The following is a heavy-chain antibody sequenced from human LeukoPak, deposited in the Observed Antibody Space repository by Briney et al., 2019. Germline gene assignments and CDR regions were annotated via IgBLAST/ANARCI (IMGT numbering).Heavy chain of an antibody. D-gene: IGHD3-3*01. CDR2: IKRDGSEK. V-gene: IGHV3-7*01. Sequence: GGSLRLSCVASKFTFSDYWMSWVRQAPGEGPQWVANIKRDGSEKYYVDSVKGRFTISRDNAKNSLDLQMTNLRAEDTAVYYCARIWSGSEIFSSDYYYYMDVWGKGTTVTVSS. J-gene: IGHJ6*03. CDR3: ARIWSGSEIFSSDYYYYMDV. CDR1: KFTFSDYW.